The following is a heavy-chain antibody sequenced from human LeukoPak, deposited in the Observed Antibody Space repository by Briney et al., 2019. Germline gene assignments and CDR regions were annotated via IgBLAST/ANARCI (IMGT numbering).Heavy chain of an antibody. Sequence: GASVKVSCKASGYTFNGYYMHWLRQAPEQGLEWMGRINPNSGGTNYAQKFQGRVTMTRDTSISTAYMELSRLRSDDTAVYYCARDGEGCGGDCYLDYYYYYYMDVWGKGTTVTVSS. CDR3: ARDGEGCGGDCYLDYYYYYYMDV. D-gene: IGHD2-21*01. V-gene: IGHV1-2*06. CDR1: GYTFNGYY. CDR2: INPNSGGT. J-gene: IGHJ6*03.